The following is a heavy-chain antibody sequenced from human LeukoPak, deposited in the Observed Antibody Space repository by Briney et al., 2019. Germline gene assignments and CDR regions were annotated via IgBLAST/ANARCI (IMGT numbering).Heavy chain of an antibody. Sequence: SGTLSLTCAVSGGSISRGHWWSWVRQPPGKGLEWIGSIYYSGSTYYNPPLKSRVTISVDTSKNQFSLKLSSVTAADTAVYYCAGERGYSYGYGDGNDDYWGQGTLVTVSS. V-gene: IGHV4-4*02. J-gene: IGHJ4*02. CDR1: GGSISRGHW. CDR3: AGERGYSYGYGDGNDDY. D-gene: IGHD5-18*01. CDR2: IYYSGST.